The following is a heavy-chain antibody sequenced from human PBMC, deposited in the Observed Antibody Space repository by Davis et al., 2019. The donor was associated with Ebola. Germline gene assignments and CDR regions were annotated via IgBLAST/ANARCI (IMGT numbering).Heavy chain of an antibody. CDR2: ISSSSSYI. CDR3: ARDTPSYGFSY. CDR1: GFTFSSYT. V-gene: IGHV3-21*01. Sequence: GESLKISCAASGFTFSSYTMNWVRQAPGKGLEWVSSISSSSSYIYYADSVKGRFTISRDNAKNSLYLQMNSLRAEDTAVYYCARDTPSYGFSYWGQGTLVTVSS. J-gene: IGHJ4*02. D-gene: IGHD5-18*01.